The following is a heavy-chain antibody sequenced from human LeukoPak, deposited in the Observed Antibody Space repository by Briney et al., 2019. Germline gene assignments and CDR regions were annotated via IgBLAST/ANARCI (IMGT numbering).Heavy chain of an antibody. Sequence: PGGSLRLSCAASGFTFTNARMSWVRQAPGKGLEWVCRVTSKTEGGTADYSAPVKGRFTISRDDSKNILYLQMSSLETEDTGVYYCTTVGNWNPRSYWGQGTLVTVSS. D-gene: IGHD1-20*01. CDR3: TTVGNWNPRSY. J-gene: IGHJ4*02. CDR2: VTSKTEGGTA. V-gene: IGHV3-15*01. CDR1: GFTFTNAR.